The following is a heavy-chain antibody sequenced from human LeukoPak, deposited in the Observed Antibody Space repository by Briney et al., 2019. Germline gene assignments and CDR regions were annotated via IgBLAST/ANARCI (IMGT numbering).Heavy chain of an antibody. CDR1: GFSISSVYY. CDR2: IYYSGST. V-gene: IGHV4-38-2*02. Sequence: WETLSLTCTVSGFSISSVYYWGGIRAPPGKGVEWMGSIYYSGSTYYNPSLKSRVTISVDTSKKQFPLKLSCVTAPDTPVYYLSSQELLWLSEDYWGQRTLLTVPS. CDR3: SSQELLWLSEDY. D-gene: IGHD5-24*01. J-gene: IGHJ4*02.